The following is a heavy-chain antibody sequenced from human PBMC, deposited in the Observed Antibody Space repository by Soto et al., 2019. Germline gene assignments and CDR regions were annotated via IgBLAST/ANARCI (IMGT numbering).Heavy chain of an antibody. D-gene: IGHD3-22*01. J-gene: IGHJ4*02. CDR2: IYYSGST. CDR1: GGSVSSGSYY. V-gene: IGHV4-61*01. CDR3: AISPSYYYDSSGSYDY. Sequence: PSETLSLTCTVSGGSVSSGSYYWSWFRQPPGKGLEWIGYIYYSGSTKYNPSLKSRVTISVDTSKNQFSLKLSSVTAADTAVYYCAISPSYYYDSSGSYDYWGQGALVTVSS.